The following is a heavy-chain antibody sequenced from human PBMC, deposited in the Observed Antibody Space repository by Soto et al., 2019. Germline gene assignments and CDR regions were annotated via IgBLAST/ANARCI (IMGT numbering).Heavy chain of an antibody. CDR2: ISGYNGNS. CDR1: GYTFSNYG. V-gene: IGHV1-18*01. Sequence: QVHLVQSGAEVKKPGTSVKVSCKASGYTFSNYGLSWVRQAPGQGLEWMGWISGYNGNSTYSQKVQGRVVLTTDRSTSIAYMELRGLRPDDSAIYYCARDLSYYAPSSYFDYWGQGTRVTVSS. CDR3: ARDLSYYAPSSYFDY. D-gene: IGHD3-10*01. J-gene: IGHJ4*02.